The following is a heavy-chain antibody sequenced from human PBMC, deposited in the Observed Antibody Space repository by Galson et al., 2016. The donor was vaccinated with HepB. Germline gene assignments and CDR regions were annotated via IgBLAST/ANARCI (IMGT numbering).Heavy chain of an antibody. D-gene: IGHD5-18*01. J-gene: IGHJ4*02. CDR1: GFTFSSYA. V-gene: IGHV4-34*01. Sequence: LRLSCAASGFTFSSYAMNWIRQPPGKGLEWIGEINHSGSTNYKLSLKSRVTISVDTSKNQFSLNLSSVTAADTAVYYCARFSPVQRQYNYGYYFDYWGQGTLVTVSS. CDR2: INHSGST. CDR3: ARFSPVQRQYNYGYYFDY.